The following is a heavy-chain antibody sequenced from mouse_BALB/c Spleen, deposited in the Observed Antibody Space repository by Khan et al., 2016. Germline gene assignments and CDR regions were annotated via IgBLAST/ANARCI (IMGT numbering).Heavy chain of an antibody. Sequence: VQLKQSGPGLVKPSQSLSLTCSVTGYSITSGYYWNWIRQFPGNKLEWMGYISYDGSNNYNPSLKNRISINRDTSKNQFFLKLNSVTTEDTATXYCVVVRIYYYGSNSFFDFWGQGTTLTVSS. CDR2: ISYDGSN. J-gene: IGHJ2*01. CDR3: VVVRIYYYGSNSFFDF. D-gene: IGHD1-1*01. CDR1: GYSITSGYY. V-gene: IGHV3-6*02.